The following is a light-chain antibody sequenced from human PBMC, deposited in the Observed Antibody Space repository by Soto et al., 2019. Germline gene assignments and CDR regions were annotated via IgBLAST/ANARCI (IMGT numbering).Light chain of an antibody. V-gene: IGKV3-20*01. Sequence: EIVLTQSPGTLSLSPGERATLSCSASQSVSSNYLACYQQKPGQAPRLLIYGASSRAIGIPDRFSGSGSGTAFTLTISRLEPEDFAVYSCQQYGSSPRTFGQGTKVEIK. CDR1: QSVSSNY. J-gene: IGKJ1*01. CDR2: GAS. CDR3: QQYGSSPRT.